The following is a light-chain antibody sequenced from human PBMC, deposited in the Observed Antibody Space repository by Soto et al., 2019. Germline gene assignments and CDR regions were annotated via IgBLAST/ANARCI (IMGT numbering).Light chain of an antibody. CDR2: DAS. CDR3: QHYNTYPWT. Sequence: DIQMTQSPATLSASVGDRVTITCRASQSISSWLAWYQQKPGKVPKLLIDDASSLESGVPSRFSGSGSGTEFTLTISSLQADDFATYYCQHYNTYPWTFGQGTKVGVK. J-gene: IGKJ1*01. V-gene: IGKV1-5*01. CDR1: QSISSW.